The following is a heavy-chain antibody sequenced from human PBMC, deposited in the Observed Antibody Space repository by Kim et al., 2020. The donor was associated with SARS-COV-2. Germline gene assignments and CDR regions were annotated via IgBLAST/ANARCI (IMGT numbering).Heavy chain of an antibody. V-gene: IGHV3-13*01. CDR3: ARDNGWGSFDP. D-gene: IGHD3-16*01. Sequence: GGSLRLSCAASGFTFSSYDMHWVRQATGKGLEWVSAIGTAGDTYYPGSVKGRFTISRENAKNSLYLQMNSLRAGDTAVYYCARDNGWGSFDPWGQGTLVTVSS. CDR1: GFTFSSYD. J-gene: IGHJ5*02. CDR2: IGTAGDT.